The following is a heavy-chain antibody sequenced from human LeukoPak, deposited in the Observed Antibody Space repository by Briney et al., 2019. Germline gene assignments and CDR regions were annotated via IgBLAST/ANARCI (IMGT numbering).Heavy chain of an antibody. J-gene: IGHJ4*02. Sequence: GGSLRLSCVASGFTFSGYWMHWVRQAPGKGLEWVANIKQDGSEKNYVDSVKGRFTISRDNAKKSLYLQMNSLTAEDTAMYHCATQGGGVVFWGQGTLVTVSS. CDR3: ATQGGGVVF. D-gene: IGHD2-21*01. CDR2: IKQDGSEK. CDR1: GFTFSGYW. V-gene: IGHV3-7*01.